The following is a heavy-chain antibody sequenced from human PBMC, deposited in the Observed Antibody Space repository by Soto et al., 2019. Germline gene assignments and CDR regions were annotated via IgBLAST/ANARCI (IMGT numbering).Heavy chain of an antibody. Sequence: PSETLSLTCAVYGGSFSGYYWSWIRQPPGKGLEWMGEINHSGSTNYNPSLKSRVTISVDTSKNQFSLKLSSVTAADTAVYYCARGIGAPLRSFDWSFPKGYFDYWRQGALVAVSS. CDR2: INHSGST. D-gene: IGHD3-9*01. V-gene: IGHV4-34*01. CDR1: GGSFSGYY. CDR3: ARGIGAPLRSFDWSFPKGYFDY. J-gene: IGHJ4*02.